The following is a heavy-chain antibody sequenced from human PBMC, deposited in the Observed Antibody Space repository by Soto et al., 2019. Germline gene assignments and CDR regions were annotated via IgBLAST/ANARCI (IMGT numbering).Heavy chain of an antibody. CDR2: ISGSGFKK. D-gene: IGHD1-26*01. V-gene: IGHV3-23*01. J-gene: IGHJ5*02. CDR3: AKNQGVELVPLATVDWFDP. Sequence: AGGSLRLSCAASGFIFENFGMSWVRQAPGKGLEWISSISGSGFKKYYADSVKGRFTTSRDNSKSTVYLELNNLSAEDTAVYHCAKNQGVELVPLATVDWFDPWGQGSVVTVSS. CDR1: GFIFENFG.